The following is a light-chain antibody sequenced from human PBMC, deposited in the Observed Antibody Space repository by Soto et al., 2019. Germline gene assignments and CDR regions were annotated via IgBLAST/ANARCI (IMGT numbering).Light chain of an antibody. CDR1: SNDVGAYNF. V-gene: IGLV2-8*01. Sequence: QSALTQPPSASGSPGQSVTISCTGTSNDVGAYNFISWYQQHPGKAPKLMIYEVNKRPSGVPDRFSGSKSGKTASLTVPGLQAEDEADYYCSSYGGSNNLLFGGGTKLTVL. CDR3: SSYGGSNNLL. CDR2: EVN. J-gene: IGLJ2*01.